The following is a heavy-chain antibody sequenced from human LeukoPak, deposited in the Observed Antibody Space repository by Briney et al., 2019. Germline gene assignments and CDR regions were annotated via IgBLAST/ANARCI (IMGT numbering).Heavy chain of an antibody. Sequence: PGGSLRLSCAASGFTFSSYGMHWVRQAPGKGLEWVAFIRYDGSNKYYADSVKGRFTISRDNSKNTLYLQMNSLRAEDTAVYYCANIAGYSSGWSGDYWGQGTLVAVSS. V-gene: IGHV3-30*02. J-gene: IGHJ4*02. CDR2: IRYDGSNK. D-gene: IGHD6-19*01. CDR3: ANIAGYSSGWSGDY. CDR1: GFTFSSYG.